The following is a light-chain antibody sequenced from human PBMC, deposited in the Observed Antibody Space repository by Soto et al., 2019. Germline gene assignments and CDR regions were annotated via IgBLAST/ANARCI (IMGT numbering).Light chain of an antibody. Sequence: QSALTQPASVSGSPGQSITISCTGTSSDIGGYNYVSWYQQHPGKAPKLMISNVSDRPSGVSNRFSGSKSGNTASLTISGLQAEDEAHYYCSSYTSSTTLIFGGGTKLTVL. V-gene: IGLV2-14*03. CDR2: NVS. J-gene: IGLJ2*01. CDR3: SSYTSSTTLI. CDR1: SSDIGGYNY.